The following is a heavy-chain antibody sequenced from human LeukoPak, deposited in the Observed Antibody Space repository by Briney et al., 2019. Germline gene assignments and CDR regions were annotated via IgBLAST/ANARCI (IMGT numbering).Heavy chain of an antibody. D-gene: IGHD1-26*01. CDR2: IWHDGSKK. V-gene: IGHV3-33*01. J-gene: IGHJ4*02. Sequence: GGSLRLSCGASALTFSIHGMHWVRQAPGKGLEWAAVIWHDGSKKYYADSVKGRFTISRDNSKNMLYLQMNSLRAEDTAVYFCATHSGNYPRGYFVYWGQGTLLTVSS. CDR3: ATHSGNYPRGYFVY. CDR1: ALTFSIHG.